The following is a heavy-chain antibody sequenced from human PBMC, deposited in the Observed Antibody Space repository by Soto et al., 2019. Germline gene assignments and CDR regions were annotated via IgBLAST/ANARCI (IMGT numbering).Heavy chain of an antibody. D-gene: IGHD2-21*01. Sequence: QVQLVESGGGVVQPGRSLRLSCAASGFTFRSHGMHSVRQAPGKGLEWVAVIWYDGSNKYYADSAKGRFTISRDNSKNTLYLQMNSLRVEDTAVYYCAREGYGGEAPFDFWGQGTLVTVSS. J-gene: IGHJ4*02. CDR2: IWYDGSNK. V-gene: IGHV3-33*01. CDR1: GFTFRSHG. CDR3: AREGYGGEAPFDF.